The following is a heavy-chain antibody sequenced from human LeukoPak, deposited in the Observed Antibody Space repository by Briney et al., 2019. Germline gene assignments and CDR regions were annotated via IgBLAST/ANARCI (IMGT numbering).Heavy chain of an antibody. D-gene: IGHD3-9*01. V-gene: IGHV3-21*03. CDR1: GFTFSGYS. Sequence: GGSLRLSCAGSGFTFSGYSLNWVRQAPGKGLEWVSSITSSGSSMYYADSVKGRFTISRDNAESLVYLQMNSLRVDDTGLYYCTRDIDDVLTGDDAFDVWGQGTVVTVSS. CDR2: ITSSGSSM. CDR3: TRDIDDVLTGDDAFDV. J-gene: IGHJ3*01.